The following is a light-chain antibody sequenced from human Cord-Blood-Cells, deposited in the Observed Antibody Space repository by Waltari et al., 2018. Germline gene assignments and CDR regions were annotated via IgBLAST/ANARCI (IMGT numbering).Light chain of an antibody. Sequence: DLQMNHSPSPPSAPVGYRVTITCRASQSISSYLNWYQQKPGKDPKLLIYAASSLQSGVPSRFSGSGSGTDFTLTISSLQPEDFATYYCQQSYSTPTFGGGTKVEIK. J-gene: IGKJ4*01. CDR1: QSISSY. CDR2: AAS. V-gene: IGKV1-39*01. CDR3: QQSYSTPT.